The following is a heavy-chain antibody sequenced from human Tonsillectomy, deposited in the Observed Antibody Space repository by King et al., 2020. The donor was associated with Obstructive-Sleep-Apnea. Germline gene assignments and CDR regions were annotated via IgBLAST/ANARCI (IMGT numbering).Heavy chain of an antibody. CDR1: GFTFSSYA. D-gene: IGHD2-21*02. V-gene: IGHV3-30*04. J-gene: IGHJ4*02. CDR3: AREGQIGVVTAHYFDY. Sequence: VQLVESGGGVVQPGRSLRLSCAASGFTFSSYAMHWVRQAPGKGLEWVAVISYDGSNKYYADSVKGRFTISRDNSKNTLYLQMNSLRAEDTAVYYCAREGQIGVVTAHYFDYWGQGTLVTVSS. CDR2: ISYDGSNK.